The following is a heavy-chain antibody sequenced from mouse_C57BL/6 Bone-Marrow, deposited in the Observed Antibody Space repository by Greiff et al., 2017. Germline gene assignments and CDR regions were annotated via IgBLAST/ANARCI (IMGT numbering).Heavy chain of an antibody. J-gene: IGHJ1*03. D-gene: IGHD2-10*01. CDR1: GYTFTSYW. CDR2: IYPGSGST. V-gene: IGHV1-55*01. Sequence: QVQLQQSGAELVKPGASVKMSCKASGYTFTSYWITWVKQRPGQGLEWIGDIYPGSGSTNYNEKFKSKATLTVDTSASTAYMQLSSLTSEDSAVYDCARPYYGNYWYCDVGGTGTTVTVSA. CDR3: ARPYYGNYWYCDV.